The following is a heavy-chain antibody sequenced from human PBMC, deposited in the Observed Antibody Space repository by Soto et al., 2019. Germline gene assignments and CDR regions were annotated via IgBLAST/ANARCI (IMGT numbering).Heavy chain of an antibody. CDR2: SRNKANSYTT. J-gene: IGHJ4*02. D-gene: IGHD6-6*01. CDR3: TRGSKAARPYFDY. V-gene: IGHV3-72*01. Sequence: EVQLVESGGGLVQPGGSLRLSCAASGFTFSDHYMDWVCQAPGKGLEWVGRSRNKANSYTTEYAASVKGRFTISRDGSKSSLYLQMNSLKTEDTAVYYCTRGSKAARPYFDYWGQGTLVTVSS. CDR1: GFTFSDHY.